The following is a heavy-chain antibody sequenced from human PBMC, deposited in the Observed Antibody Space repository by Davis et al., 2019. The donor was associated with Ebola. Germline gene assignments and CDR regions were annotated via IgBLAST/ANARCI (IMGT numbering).Heavy chain of an antibody. Sequence: GESLKISCAASGFTFSNYAMSWVRQAPGKGLEWVSVIDGGGGATYYVDSVKGRFTISRDNSKNTLFLQMNSLRAEDTAVYYCARVGSTVTEFDYWGQGALVTVSS. J-gene: IGHJ4*02. CDR3: ARVGSTVTEFDY. D-gene: IGHD4-17*01. CDR1: GFTFSNYA. CDR2: IDGGGGAT. V-gene: IGHV3-23*01.